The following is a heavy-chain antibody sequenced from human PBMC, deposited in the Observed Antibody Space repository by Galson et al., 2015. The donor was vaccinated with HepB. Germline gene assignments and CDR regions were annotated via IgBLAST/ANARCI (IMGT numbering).Heavy chain of an antibody. D-gene: IGHD3-22*01. CDR1: GYTFTSYY. Sequence: SVKVSCKASGYTFTSYYMHWVRQAPGQGLEWMGIINPSGGSTSYAQKLQGRVTMTRDTSTSTVYMELSSLRSEDTAVYYCVREGGGHYYDSSGYYFHAFDIWGQGTMVTVSS. CDR2: INPSGGST. CDR3: VREGGGHYYDSSGYYFHAFDI. J-gene: IGHJ3*02. V-gene: IGHV1-46*04.